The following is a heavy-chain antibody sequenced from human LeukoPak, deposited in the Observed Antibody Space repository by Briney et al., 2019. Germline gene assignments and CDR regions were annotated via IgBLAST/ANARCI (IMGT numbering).Heavy chain of an antibody. Sequence: GRSLRLSCAASGFTFSSYGMHWVRQAPGKGLEWVAVIWYDGSNKYYADSVKGRFTISRDNSKNTLYLQMNSLRAEDTAVYYCAKFLFQYANMGPLDDWGQGTLVTVSS. V-gene: IGHV3-33*06. CDR3: AKFLFQYANMGPLDD. CDR1: GFTFSSYG. D-gene: IGHD2-2*01. J-gene: IGHJ4*02. CDR2: IWYDGSNK.